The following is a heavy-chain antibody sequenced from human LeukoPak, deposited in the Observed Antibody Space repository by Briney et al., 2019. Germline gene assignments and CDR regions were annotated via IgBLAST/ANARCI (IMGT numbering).Heavy chain of an antibody. V-gene: IGHV6-1*01. CDR1: GDSVSSNSAA. D-gene: IGHD3-22*01. CDR3: ARAWRYYYDSSGYLDY. J-gene: IGHJ4*02. CDR2: TYYRPKWYN. Sequence: SQTLSLTCAISGDSVSSNSAAWNWIRQSPSRGLEWLGRTYYRPKWYNDYAVSVKSRITINPDTSKNQFSLQLNSVTPEDTAVYYCARAWRYYYDSSGYLDYWGQGTLVTVSS.